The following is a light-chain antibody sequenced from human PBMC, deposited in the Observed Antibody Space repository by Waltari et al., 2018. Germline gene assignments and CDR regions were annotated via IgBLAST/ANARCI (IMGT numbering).Light chain of an antibody. Sequence: EIIMTQSPATLSVSLGERATLSCRASQTVSSSVAWSTQKFGQAPRLLISGASTRATGVPARFSGSGSGTEFTLTISSLQSEDFAVYYCQQYHDRPPTFGQGTKVEIK. CDR1: QTVSSS. V-gene: IGKV3-15*01. CDR3: QQYHDRPPT. CDR2: GAS. J-gene: IGKJ1*01.